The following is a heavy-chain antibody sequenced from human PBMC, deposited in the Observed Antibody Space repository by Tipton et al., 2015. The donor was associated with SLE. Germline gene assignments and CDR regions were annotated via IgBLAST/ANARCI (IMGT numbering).Heavy chain of an antibody. CDR2: INHSGST. J-gene: IGHJ4*02. V-gene: IGHV4-34*01. Sequence: TLSLTCAVYGGSFSGYYWSWIRQPPGKGLEWIGEINHSGSTNYNPSLKSRLTISVDTSKNQFSLKLSSVTAADTAVYYCARREYSSGWFDYWGQGTLVTVSS. CDR1: GGSFSGYY. D-gene: IGHD6-19*01. CDR3: ARREYSSGWFDY.